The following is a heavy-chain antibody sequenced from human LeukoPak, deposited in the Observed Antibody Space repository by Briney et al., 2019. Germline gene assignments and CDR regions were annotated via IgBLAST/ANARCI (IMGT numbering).Heavy chain of an antibody. D-gene: IGHD6-6*01. J-gene: IGHJ4*02. Sequence: NPSETLSLTCAVSGYSISSGYYWAWIRQPPGKGLEWIGSIYHSGSTHYNPSLKSRVTVSVDTSKNHFSLKLSSVTAADTAVYYCARNSSSGYFDYWGQGILVTVSS. V-gene: IGHV4-38-2*01. CDR3: ARNSSSGYFDY. CDR1: GYSISSGYY. CDR2: IYHSGST.